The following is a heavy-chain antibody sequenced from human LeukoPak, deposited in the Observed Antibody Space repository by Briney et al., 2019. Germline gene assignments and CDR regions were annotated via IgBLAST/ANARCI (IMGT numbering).Heavy chain of an antibody. CDR1: GFTFSSYA. V-gene: IGHV3-30*04. J-gene: IGHJ4*02. CDR3: AKHSSGYYSPGPVDY. Sequence: GGSLRLSCAASGFTFSSYAMHWVRQAPGKGLEWVAVISYDGSNKYYADSVKGRFTISRDNSKNTLYLQMNSLRAEDTAVYYCAKHSSGYYSPGPVDYWGQGTLVTVSS. D-gene: IGHD3-22*01. CDR2: ISYDGSNK.